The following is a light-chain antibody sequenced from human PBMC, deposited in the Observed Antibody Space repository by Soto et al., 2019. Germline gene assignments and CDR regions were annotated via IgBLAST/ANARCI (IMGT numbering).Light chain of an antibody. Sequence: DIQMTQSPSTLSASVGDRVTITCRASQSVNSWLAWYQQKPGKAPKLLIYKASSLESGVPSRFSGSGSGTEFTLNISSLQPDYFSTYYCQKYDSYSRTFRQGTKVEIK. V-gene: IGKV1-5*03. CDR1: QSVNSW. J-gene: IGKJ1*01. CDR2: KAS. CDR3: QKYDSYSRT.